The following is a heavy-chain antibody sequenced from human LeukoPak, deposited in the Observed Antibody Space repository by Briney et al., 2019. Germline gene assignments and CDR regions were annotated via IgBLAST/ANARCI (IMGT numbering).Heavy chain of an antibody. V-gene: IGHV3-23*01. CDR1: GFTFSSYA. CDR3: ARVYSRYSGLDAFDI. D-gene: IGHD5-12*01. CDR2: ISGSGGST. J-gene: IGHJ3*02. Sequence: GGSLRLSCAASGFTFSSYAMSWVRQAPGKGLEWVSAISGSGGSTYYADSVKGRFTISRDNSKNTLYLQMNSLRAEDTAVYYCARVYSRYSGLDAFDIWGQGTMVTVSS.